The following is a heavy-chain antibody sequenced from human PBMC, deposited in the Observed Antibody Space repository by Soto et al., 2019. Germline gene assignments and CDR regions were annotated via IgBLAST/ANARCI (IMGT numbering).Heavy chain of an antibody. D-gene: IGHD1-26*01. CDR2: ISPDGSST. CDR1: GFSFSTYW. J-gene: IGHJ3*01. Sequence: EVQLVESGGGLVQPGGSLRLSCADSGFSFSTYWMHWVRQGPGKGLVWVSRISPDGSSTNYPDSVRGRFTISRDNAKNTLYLQMHSLRAEDTAVYYCARSPGGYYIDWGQGTMVTVSS. V-gene: IGHV3-74*01. CDR3: ARSPGGYYID.